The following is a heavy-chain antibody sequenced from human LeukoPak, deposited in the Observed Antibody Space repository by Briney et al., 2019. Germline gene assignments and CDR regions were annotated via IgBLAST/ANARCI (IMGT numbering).Heavy chain of an antibody. CDR3: ITGYYDY. CDR1: GFTFSSYA. Sequence: PGRSLRLSCAASGFTFSSYAMHWVRQAPGKGLEWVGRIRSKANSYATAYAASVKGRFTISRDDSKNTAYLQMNSLKTEDTAVYYCITGYYDYWGQGTLVTVSS. J-gene: IGHJ4*02. D-gene: IGHD3-9*01. CDR2: IRSKANSYAT. V-gene: IGHV3-73*01.